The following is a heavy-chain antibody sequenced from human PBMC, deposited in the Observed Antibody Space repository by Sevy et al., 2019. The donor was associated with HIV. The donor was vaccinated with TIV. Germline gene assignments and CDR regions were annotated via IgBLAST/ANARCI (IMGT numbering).Heavy chain of an antibody. CDR2: INHSGST. V-gene: IGHV4-34*01. CDR3: ARAPPVVVVPGAPSWFDP. J-gene: IGHJ5*02. D-gene: IGHD2-2*01. CDR1: GGSFSVYY. Sequence: SETLSLTCAVYGGSFSVYYWNWIRQTPGKGLEWIGEINHSGSTNYNPSLKSRVTISVDTSKNQFSLRLNPVTAADTAVYYCARAPPVVVVPGAPSWFDPWGQGTLVTVSS.